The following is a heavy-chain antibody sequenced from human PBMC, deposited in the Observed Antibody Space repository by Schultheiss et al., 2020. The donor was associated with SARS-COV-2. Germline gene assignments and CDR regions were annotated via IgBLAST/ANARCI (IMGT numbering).Heavy chain of an antibody. D-gene: IGHD3-16*01. V-gene: IGHV3-23*01. CDR2: ISGSGGST. Sequence: GGSLRLSCAASGFTFSSYAMSWVRQAPGKGLEWVSAISGSGGSTYYADSVKGRFTISRDNAKNSLYLQMNSLRAEDTAVYYCARVMITFGGVTNWFDPWGQGTLVTVSS. J-gene: IGHJ5*02. CDR3: ARVMITFGGVTNWFDP. CDR1: GFTFSSYA.